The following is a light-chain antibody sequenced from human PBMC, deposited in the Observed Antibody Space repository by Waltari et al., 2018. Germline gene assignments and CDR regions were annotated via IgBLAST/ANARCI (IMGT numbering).Light chain of an antibody. J-gene: IGLJ3*02. Sequence: QSVLTQPPSMSGAPGQRVTISCTGSSSNIGAGHDVHWYQVFPGTAPKLLIYGNNNRPSGDPDRFSGSKSDTSASLAIGGLQAEDEADYYCQSFDIRLSGGVVFGGGTKVTVL. CDR3: QSFDIRLSGGVV. CDR1: SSNIGAGHD. V-gene: IGLV1-40*01. CDR2: GNN.